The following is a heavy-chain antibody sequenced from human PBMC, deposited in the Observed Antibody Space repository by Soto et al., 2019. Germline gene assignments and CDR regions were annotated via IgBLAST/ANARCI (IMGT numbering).Heavy chain of an antibody. CDR3: VTDYSRDRLTDY. Sequence: HPGGSLRLSCSASGFSFKDYAMHWVRQAPGKGLEQVSVSTYIVGTPYYADSVKGRFTISRDNSKNTLYLQMSSLRPDDTGVYFCVTDYSRDRLTDYWGQGTLVTVSS. V-gene: IGHV3-64D*06. D-gene: IGHD3-9*01. J-gene: IGHJ4*02. CDR1: GFSFKDYA. CDR2: STYIVGTP.